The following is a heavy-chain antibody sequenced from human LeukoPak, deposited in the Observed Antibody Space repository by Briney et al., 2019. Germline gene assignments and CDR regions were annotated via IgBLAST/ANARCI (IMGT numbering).Heavy chain of an antibody. CDR1: GFTFSSYW. J-gene: IGHJ6*02. CDR2: IKQDGSEK. CDR3: ARDDRFAIFGVVITSYYYYYGMDV. D-gene: IGHD3-3*01. V-gene: IGHV3-7*01. Sequence: PGGSLRLSCAASGFTFSSYWMSWVRQAPGKGLEWVANIKQDGSEKYYVDSVKGRFTISRDNAKNSLYLQMNSLRAEDTAVYYCARDDRFAIFGVVITSYYYYYGMDVWGQGTTVTVSS.